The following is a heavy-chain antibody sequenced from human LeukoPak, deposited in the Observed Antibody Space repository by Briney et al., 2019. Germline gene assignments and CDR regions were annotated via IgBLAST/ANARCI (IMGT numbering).Heavy chain of an antibody. J-gene: IGHJ4*02. V-gene: IGHV3-23*01. CDR1: GFSFSTYA. Sequence: GGSLRLSCAASGFSFSTYAMSWVRQAPGKGLEWVSSIIATGDSTYYADSVKGRFTISRDNSKNTLYLQMNSLRAEDTAIYYCAKDLRTYGSGIYRLPTVIFNYWGQGTLVTVSP. D-gene: IGHD3-10*01. CDR2: IIATGDST. CDR3: AKDLRTYGSGIYRLPTVIFNY.